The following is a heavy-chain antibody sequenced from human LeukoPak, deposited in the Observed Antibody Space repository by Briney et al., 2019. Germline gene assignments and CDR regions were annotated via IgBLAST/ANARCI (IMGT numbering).Heavy chain of an antibody. Sequence: SETLSLTCAVYGGSFSGYYWSWIRQAPGKGLEWIGEINHSGSTNYNPSLKSRVTISVDTSKNQFSLKLSSVTAADTAVYYCARNLGYCSGGSCLFVPWGQGTLVTVSS. CDR2: INHSGST. CDR3: ARNLGYCSGGSCLFVP. J-gene: IGHJ5*02. D-gene: IGHD2-15*01. V-gene: IGHV4-34*01. CDR1: GGSFSGYY.